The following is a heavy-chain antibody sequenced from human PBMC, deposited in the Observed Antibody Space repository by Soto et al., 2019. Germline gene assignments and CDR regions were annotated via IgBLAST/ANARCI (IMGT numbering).Heavy chain of an antibody. CDR2: ISSNGGST. Sequence: EVQLVESGGGLVQPGGSLRLSCSASGFTFSSYAMHWVRQAPGKGLEYVSAISSNGGSTYYADSVKGRFTISRDNSKNTLYLQMSSLRAEDTAVYYCVNLGTYYDFWSGYYTRAMPFIDYWGQGTLVTVSS. D-gene: IGHD3-3*01. J-gene: IGHJ4*02. CDR3: VNLGTYYDFWSGYYTRAMPFIDY. CDR1: GFTFSSYA. V-gene: IGHV3-64D*08.